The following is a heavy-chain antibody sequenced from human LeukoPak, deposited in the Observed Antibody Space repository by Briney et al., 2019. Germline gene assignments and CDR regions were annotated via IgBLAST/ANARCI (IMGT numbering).Heavy chain of an antibody. CDR2: INPSGGST. J-gene: IGHJ4*02. CDR3: ARSHDSSGYYVLDY. V-gene: IGHV1-46*01. Sequence: ASVKVSCKAPGYTFTSYYIHWVRQAPGQGLEWMGIINPSGGSTTYAQKFQGRVTMTRDASTSTVYMELSSLRSEDTALYYCARSHDSSGYYVLDYWGQGTLVTVSS. D-gene: IGHD3-22*01. CDR1: GYTFTSYY.